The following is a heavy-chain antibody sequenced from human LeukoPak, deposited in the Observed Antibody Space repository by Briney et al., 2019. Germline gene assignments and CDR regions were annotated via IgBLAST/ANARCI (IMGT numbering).Heavy chain of an antibody. Sequence: SETLSLTCAVSGGSISSSNWWSWVRQPPGKGLEWIGEIYHSGSTNYNPSLKSRVTISVDKSKNQFSLKLSSVTAADTAVYYCANRYSYGGGYFDYWGQGTLVTVSS. CDR1: GGSISSSNW. D-gene: IGHD5-18*01. CDR3: ANRYSYGGGYFDY. V-gene: IGHV4-4*02. CDR2: IYHSGST. J-gene: IGHJ4*02.